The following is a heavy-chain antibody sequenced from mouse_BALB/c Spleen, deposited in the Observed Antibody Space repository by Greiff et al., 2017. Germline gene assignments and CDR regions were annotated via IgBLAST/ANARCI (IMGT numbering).Heavy chain of an antibody. V-gene: IGHV1-5*01. Sequence: VQLQQSGTVLARPGASVKMSCKASGYTFTSYWMHWVKQRPGQGLEWIGAIYPGNSDTSYNQKFKGKAKLTAVTSTSTAYMELSSLTNEDSAVYYCTRRGSTVVEDYAMDYWGQGTSVTVSS. CDR3: TRRGSTVVEDYAMDY. CDR2: IYPGNSDT. J-gene: IGHJ4*01. D-gene: IGHD1-1*01. CDR1: GYTFTSYW.